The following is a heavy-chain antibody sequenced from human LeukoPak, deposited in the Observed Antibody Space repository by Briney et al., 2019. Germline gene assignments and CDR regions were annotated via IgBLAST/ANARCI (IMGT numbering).Heavy chain of an antibody. CDR2: IKEDGNEK. CDR3: ARGAREGSSYSYLDL. V-gene: IGHV3-7*01. D-gene: IGHD6-6*01. Sequence: GGSLRLSCAASAFTFSTYWMNWVRQAPGKGLEWVAKIKEDGNEKYYVDSMKGRFTISRDNAKNSLYLQMDSLRVEDTAVYYCARGAREGSSYSYLDLWGRGTLVTVSS. CDR1: AFTFSTYW. J-gene: IGHJ2*01.